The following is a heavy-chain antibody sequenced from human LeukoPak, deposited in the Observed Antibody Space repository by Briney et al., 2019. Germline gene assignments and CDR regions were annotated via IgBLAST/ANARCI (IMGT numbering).Heavy chain of an antibody. CDR2: ISAYNGNT. CDR3: ARVPLQWLLLPNFDY. CDR1: GYTFTSYG. J-gene: IGHJ4*02. D-gene: IGHD3-22*01. Sequence: ASVKVSCKASGYTFTSYGISWVRQAPGKGVEWMGWISAYNGNTNYAQKLQGRVTMTTDTSTSTAYMELRSLRSDDTAVYYCARVPLQWLLLPNFDYWGQGTLVTVSS. V-gene: IGHV1-18*01.